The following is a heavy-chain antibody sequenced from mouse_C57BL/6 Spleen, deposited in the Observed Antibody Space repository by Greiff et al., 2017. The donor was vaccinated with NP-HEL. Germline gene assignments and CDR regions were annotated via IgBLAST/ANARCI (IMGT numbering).Heavy chain of an antibody. CDR2: INPYNGGT. CDR1: GYTFTDYY. V-gene: IGHV1-19*01. CDR3: ARGNDYGSSLYYAMDY. J-gene: IGHJ4*01. Sequence: EVQLQQSGPVLVKPGASVKMSCKASGYTFTDYYMNWVKQSHGKSLEWIGVINPYNGGTSYNQKFKGKATLTVDKSSSTAYMELNSLTSEDSAVYYCARGNDYGSSLYYAMDYWGQGTSVTVSS. D-gene: IGHD1-1*01.